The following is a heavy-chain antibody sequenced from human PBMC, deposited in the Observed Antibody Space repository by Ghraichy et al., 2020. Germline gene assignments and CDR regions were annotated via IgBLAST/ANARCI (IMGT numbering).Heavy chain of an antibody. CDR2: INHSGST. CDR1: GGSFSGYY. Sequence: SQTLSLTCAVYGGSFSGYYWSWIRQPPGKGLEWIGEINHSGSTNYNPSLKSRVTISVDTSKNQFSLKLSSVTAADTAVYYCARFRHSYGPRHPSTVYYYYYMDVWGKGTTVTVSS. V-gene: IGHV4-34*01. J-gene: IGHJ6*03. D-gene: IGHD5-18*01. CDR3: ARFRHSYGPRHPSTVYYYYYMDV.